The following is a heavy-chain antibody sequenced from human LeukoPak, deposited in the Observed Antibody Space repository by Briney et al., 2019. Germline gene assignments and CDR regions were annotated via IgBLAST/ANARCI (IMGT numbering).Heavy chain of an antibody. V-gene: IGHV3-23*01. D-gene: IGHD3-10*01. CDR1: GFTFSSYA. CDR2: ISAGGGNT. Sequence: GGSLRLSCVASGFTFSSYAMSWVHQAPGKGLEWASTISAGGGNTYYADSVKGRFTISRDDSKDTLYLQMNSLRAEDTAIYYCAKGSSNYYYDYWGQGILVTVSS. CDR3: AKGSSNYYYDY. J-gene: IGHJ4*02.